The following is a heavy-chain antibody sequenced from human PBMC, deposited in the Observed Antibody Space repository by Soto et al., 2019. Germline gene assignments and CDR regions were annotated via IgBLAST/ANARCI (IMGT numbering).Heavy chain of an antibody. J-gene: IGHJ3*02. D-gene: IGHD2-2*01. CDR2: ISAYNGNT. Sequence: ASVKVSCKASGYTFTSYGISWVRQAPGQGLEWMGWISAYNGNTNYAQKLQGRVTMTTDTSTSTAYMELRSLRSDDTAVYYCAREPDIVVVAAPEIDAFDIWGQGTMVTVSS. CDR3: AREPDIVVVAAPEIDAFDI. CDR1: GYTFTSYG. V-gene: IGHV1-18*01.